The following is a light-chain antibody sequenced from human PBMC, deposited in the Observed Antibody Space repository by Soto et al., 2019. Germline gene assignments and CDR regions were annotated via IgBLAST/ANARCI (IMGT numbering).Light chain of an antibody. J-gene: IGLJ3*02. CDR3: QSYDSSLSGSV. Sequence: QAVVTQPPSVSGSPGLRVTISCTGSSSNIGAGYDVHWYQQLPGTAPKLLIYGNNNRPSGVPDRFSGSKSGTSASLAIIGLQAEDEADYYWQSYDSSLSGSVFGGGTKLTVL. CDR1: SSNIGAGYD. V-gene: IGLV1-40*01. CDR2: GNN.